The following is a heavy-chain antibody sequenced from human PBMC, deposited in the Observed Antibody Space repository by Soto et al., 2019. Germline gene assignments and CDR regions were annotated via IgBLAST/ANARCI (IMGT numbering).Heavy chain of an antibody. D-gene: IGHD3-22*01. CDR1: GYTFTSYA. V-gene: IGHV1-3*01. J-gene: IGHJ4*02. CDR2: INAGNGNT. Sequence: QVQLVQSGAEVKKPGASVKVSCKASGYTFTSYAMHWVRQAPGQRLEWMGWINAGNGNTKYSQKFQGRVAITSATPASTVYMQLSSLRSEYTAVNYCAISSGYYYVDYWGQGTLVTVSS. CDR3: AISSGYYYVDY.